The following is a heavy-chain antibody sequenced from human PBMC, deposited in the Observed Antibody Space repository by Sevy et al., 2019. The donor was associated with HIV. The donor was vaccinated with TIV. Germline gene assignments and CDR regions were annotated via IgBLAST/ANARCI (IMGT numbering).Heavy chain of an antibody. CDR3: ARKYDSSGYFDY. V-gene: IGHV3-23*01. Sequence: GGSLRLSCAASGFTFSSYAMNWVRQAPGKGLEWVSGISGSGGSGDKTNYADSVKGRFTISRDDSKNSLYLQLNSLRXXDTAIXXCARKYDSSGYFDYWGQGTLVTVSS. D-gene: IGHD3-22*01. CDR2: ISGSGGSGDKT. CDR1: GFTFSSYA. J-gene: IGHJ4*02.